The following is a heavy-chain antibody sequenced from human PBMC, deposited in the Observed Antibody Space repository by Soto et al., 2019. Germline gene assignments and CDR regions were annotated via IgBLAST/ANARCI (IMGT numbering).Heavy chain of an antibody. Sequence: SETLSLTCTVSGGSISSGGYYWSWIRQHPGKGLEWIGYIYYSGSTYYNTSLKSRVTISVDTSKNQFSLKLSSVTAADTAVYYCARLRSYCSSTSCYAAVGNWFDPWGQGTLVTVSS. CDR1: GGSISSGGYY. CDR3: ARLRSYCSSTSCYAAVGNWFDP. D-gene: IGHD2-2*01. CDR2: IYYSGST. J-gene: IGHJ5*02. V-gene: IGHV4-31*03.